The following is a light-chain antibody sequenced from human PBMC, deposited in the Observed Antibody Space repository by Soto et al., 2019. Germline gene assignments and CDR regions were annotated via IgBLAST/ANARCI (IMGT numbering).Light chain of an antibody. CDR3: QQYGDSVFT. Sequence: EIVLTQSPGTLSLSPGERATLSCRASQSFRSSYLTWYHQKPGQAPRLLIFGASSRATGTPDRISGSGSGTHYTLTINRLEPEDFGVYYCQQYGDSVFTFGPGTTVEIK. CDR1: QSFRSSY. CDR2: GAS. V-gene: IGKV3-20*01. J-gene: IGKJ3*01.